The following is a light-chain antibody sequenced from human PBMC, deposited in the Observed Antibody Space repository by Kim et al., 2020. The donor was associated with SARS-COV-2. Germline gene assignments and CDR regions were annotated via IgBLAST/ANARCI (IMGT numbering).Light chain of an antibody. V-gene: IGKV3-11*01. CDR2: DAS. CDR3: QQRSNWPLT. CDR1: QSVSSY. J-gene: IGKJ4*01. Sequence: EIVLTQSPATLSLSPGERATLSCRASQSVSSYLDWYQQKPGQAPRLLIFDASKRATGIPARFSGSGSGTDFTLTISGLEPEDFAVYYCQQRSNWPLTFGGGTKVDIK.